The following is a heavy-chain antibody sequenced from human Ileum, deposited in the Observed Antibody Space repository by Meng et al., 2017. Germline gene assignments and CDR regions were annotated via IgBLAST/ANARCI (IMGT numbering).Heavy chain of an antibody. CDR2: INHSGST. V-gene: IGHV4-34*01. D-gene: IGHD2-2*02. Sequence: QAQLQQWGAGVLKPSETLSTSFAVYVGAFDGYYWTWIRQSPGKGLEWIGEINHSGSTNFNPSLKSRVTMSVDTSKKQFSLNLTSVTSADTAMYYCVRGLLVPNAIRTEYFPLWGQGTLVTVSS. CDR1: VGAFDGYY. J-gene: IGHJ1*01. CDR3: VRGLLVPNAIRTEYFPL.